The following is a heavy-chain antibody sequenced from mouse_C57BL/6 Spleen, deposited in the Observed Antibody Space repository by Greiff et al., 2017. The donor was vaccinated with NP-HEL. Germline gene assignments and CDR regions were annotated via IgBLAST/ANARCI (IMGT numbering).Heavy chain of an antibody. CDR3: ARCPHYERYYFDY. D-gene: IGHD1-2*01. CDR1: GYTFTSYW. Sequence: QVQLQQPGAELVMPGASVKLSCKASGYTFTSYWMHWVKQRPGQGLEWIGEIDPSDSYTNYNQKFKGKSTLTVDKSSSTAYMQLSSLTSEDSAVYYCARCPHYERYYFDYWGQGTTLTVSS. J-gene: IGHJ2*01. CDR2: IDPSDSYT. V-gene: IGHV1-69*01.